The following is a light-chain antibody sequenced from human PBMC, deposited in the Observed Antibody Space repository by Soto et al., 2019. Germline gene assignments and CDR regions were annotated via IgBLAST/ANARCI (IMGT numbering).Light chain of an antibody. CDR1: SPNIGADFD. CDR2: GNT. V-gene: IGLV1-40*01. Sequence: QSVLTQPPSVSGAPGQRITISCTGSSPNIGADFDVYWYQQLPGAAPKLLIYGNTNRPSGVPDRFSGSKSGTSASLAITGLQAEDEADYYCQPYDRSLTGVFGTGTKVTVL. CDR3: QPYDRSLTGV. J-gene: IGLJ1*01.